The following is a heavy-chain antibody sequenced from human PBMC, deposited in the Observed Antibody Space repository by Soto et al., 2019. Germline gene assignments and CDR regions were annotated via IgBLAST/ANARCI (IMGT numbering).Heavy chain of an antibody. CDR3: ARGNPFNYAGFDV. V-gene: IGHV1-8*01. D-gene: IGHD3-16*01. CDR2: MNAKSGDT. CDR1: GYTFSDFD. J-gene: IGHJ6*02. Sequence: QAHLEQSGAEVKRPGASVKVSCKDSGYTFSDFDINCLRQASGQGPEWMGWMNAKSGDTFFAQRFQGKFNITWDTSLSTAYMEVGSLTSDDTAMYYCARGNPFNYAGFDVCGQGTTVAVSS.